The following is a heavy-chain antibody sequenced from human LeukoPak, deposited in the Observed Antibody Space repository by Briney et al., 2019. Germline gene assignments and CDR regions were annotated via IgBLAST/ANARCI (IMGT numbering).Heavy chain of an antibody. CDR1: GFTFSSYG. J-gene: IGHJ4*02. CDR3: ATIYSSLDPDFDY. V-gene: IGHV3-30*03. D-gene: IGHD6-6*01. Sequence: GGPLRLSCAASGFTFSSYGMHWVRQAPGKGLEWVAVISYDGSNKYYADSVKGRFTISRDNSKNTLYLQMNSLRAEDTAVYYCATIYSSLDPDFDYWGQGTLVTVSS. CDR2: ISYDGSNK.